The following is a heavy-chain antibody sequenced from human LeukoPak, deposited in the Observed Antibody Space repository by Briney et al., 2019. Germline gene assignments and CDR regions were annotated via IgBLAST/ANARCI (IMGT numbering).Heavy chain of an antibody. CDR3: VRDGEGGLDYFDY. J-gene: IGHJ4*02. D-gene: IGHD3-16*01. V-gene: IGHV6-1*01. CDR2: TYYRSKWFY. CDR1: GDSVSSNSAA. Sequence: SQTLSLACAISGDSVSSNSAAWNWIRQSPSGGLEWLGRTYYRSKWFYDYALFVKSRITINPDTSKNQFSLHLKSVTPEDTAVYYCVRDGEGGLDYFDYWGRGTLVTVSS.